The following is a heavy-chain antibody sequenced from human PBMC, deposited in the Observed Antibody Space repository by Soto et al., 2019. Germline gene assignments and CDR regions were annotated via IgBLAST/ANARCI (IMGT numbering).Heavy chain of an antibody. J-gene: IGHJ5*02. V-gene: IGHV1-2*02. Sequence: GASVKVSCKASGYNFSDYYIHWVRQAPGQGLEWLGWVSPKGGGTNYAQKFKGRVTMTRDTSSNTVYMDLSGLKSDDTAVFYCAREISGGGTLNWFDPWGQGTLVTVSS. CDR2: VSPKGGGT. CDR3: AREISGGGTLNWFDP. CDR1: GYNFSDYY. D-gene: IGHD2-8*02.